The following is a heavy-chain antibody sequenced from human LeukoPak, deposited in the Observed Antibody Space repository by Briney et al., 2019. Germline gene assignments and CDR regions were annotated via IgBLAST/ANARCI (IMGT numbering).Heavy chain of an antibody. Sequence: PSETLSLTCTVSGDSISRTNYYWGWIRQPPGKGLEWIGEINHSGSTNYNPSLKSRVTISVDTSKNQFSLKLSSVTAADTAVYYCARGRSDFWSGSYGGWFDPWGQGTLVTVSS. CDR3: ARGRSDFWSGSYGGWFDP. CDR1: GDSISRTNYY. D-gene: IGHD3-3*01. V-gene: IGHV4-39*07. J-gene: IGHJ5*02. CDR2: INHSGST.